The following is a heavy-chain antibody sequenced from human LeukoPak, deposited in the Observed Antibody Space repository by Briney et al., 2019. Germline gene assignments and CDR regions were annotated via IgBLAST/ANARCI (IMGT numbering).Heavy chain of an antibody. J-gene: IGHJ3*02. V-gene: IGHV4-61*01. CDR2: IYYSGST. CDR1: GGSVSSGSYY. CDR3: AREGVAAAGTRDYDAFDI. Sequence: SETLSLTCTVSGGSVSSGSYYWSWIRQPPGKGLEWIGYIYYSGSTNYNPSLKSRVTISVDTSKNQFSLKLSSVTAADTAVYYCAREGVAAAGTRDYDAFDIWGQGTMVTVSS. D-gene: IGHD6-13*01.